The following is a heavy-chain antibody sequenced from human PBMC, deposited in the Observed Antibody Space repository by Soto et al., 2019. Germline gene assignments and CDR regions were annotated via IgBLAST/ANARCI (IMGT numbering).Heavy chain of an antibody. CDR1: EVTSCSYA. J-gene: IGHJ3*02. V-gene: IGHV3-23*01. CDR2: ISGSGGST. Sequence: RLPCGVGEVTSCSYAMRRVSQAPGKGLEWVSAISGSGGSTYYADSVKGRFIISRDNSKNPLYLQMNSLRAEDTAVYYCAKGGSGWYDAFDIWGQGTMVTVSS. CDR3: AKGGSGWYDAFDI. D-gene: IGHD6-19*01.